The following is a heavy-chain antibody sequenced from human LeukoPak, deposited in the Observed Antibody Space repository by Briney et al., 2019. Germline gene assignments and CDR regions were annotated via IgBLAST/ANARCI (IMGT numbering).Heavy chain of an antibody. CDR3: ARGATYVDY. CDR2: IYYSGSS. D-gene: IGHD1-26*01. Sequence: SETLSLSCTVSGGSISSYYWSWIRQPPGKGLEWIGYIYYSGSSNYNPSPKSRVTISVDTSKNQFSLKLSSVTAADTAVYYCARGATYVDYWGQGTLVTVSS. J-gene: IGHJ4*02. V-gene: IGHV4-59*01. CDR1: GGSISSYY.